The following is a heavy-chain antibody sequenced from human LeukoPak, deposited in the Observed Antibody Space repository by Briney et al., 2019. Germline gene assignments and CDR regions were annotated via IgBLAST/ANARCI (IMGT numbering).Heavy chain of an antibody. Sequence: GGSLRLSCAASGLTFSTYWMHWVRQAPGKWLVWVSRISSDGSITSYADSVKGRFTISRDNAKNTLYLQMNSLRAEDTAMYYCARDPVAAAQRGYFDYWGQGTLVTVSS. D-gene: IGHD6-13*01. J-gene: IGHJ4*02. CDR2: ISSDGSIT. V-gene: IGHV3-74*01. CDR3: ARDPVAAAQRGYFDY. CDR1: GLTFSTYW.